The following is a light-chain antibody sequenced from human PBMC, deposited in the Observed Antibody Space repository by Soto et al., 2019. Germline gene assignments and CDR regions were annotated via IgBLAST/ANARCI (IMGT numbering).Light chain of an antibody. J-gene: IGKJ1*01. CDR2: DAS. Sequence: DIQMTQSPSSLSASVGDRVTINCRASQSIGSYVNWYQQKPGKAPKLLIYDASSLESGVPSRFSGSGSGTEFTLTISSLQPDDFATYYCQQYNSYSWTFGQGTKVDI. CDR1: QSIGSY. CDR3: QQYNSYSWT. V-gene: IGKV1-5*01.